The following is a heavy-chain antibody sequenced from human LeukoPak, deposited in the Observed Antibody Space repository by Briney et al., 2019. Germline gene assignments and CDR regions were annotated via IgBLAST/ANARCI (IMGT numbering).Heavy chain of an antibody. CDR3: AKRNDFWSGSYPSFDY. J-gene: IGHJ4*02. CDR1: GFTFSSYA. D-gene: IGHD3-3*01. CDR2: ISGSGGST. Sequence: GGSLRLSCAASGFTFSSYAMSWVRHAPGKGLEWVSAISGSGGSTYYADSVKGRFTISRDNSKNTLYLQMNSLRAEDTAVYYCAKRNDFWSGSYPSFDYWGQGTLVTVSS. V-gene: IGHV3-23*01.